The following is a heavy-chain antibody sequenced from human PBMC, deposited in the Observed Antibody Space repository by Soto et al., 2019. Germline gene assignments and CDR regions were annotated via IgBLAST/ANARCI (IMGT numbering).Heavy chain of an antibody. Sequence: QVQLVQSGAEVKKPGSSVKVSCKASGGTLNTYAINWVRQAPGQGFEWMGGTTPILGTTDYAQKFQGRLTISADEARNTLYMELRSLTSDDTAVYYCTRSESSDTWDHWGQGTLVVVSS. V-gene: IGHV1-69*01. CDR2: TTPILGTT. CDR1: GGTLNTYA. J-gene: IGHJ4*02. CDR3: TRSESSDTWDH. D-gene: IGHD3-22*01.